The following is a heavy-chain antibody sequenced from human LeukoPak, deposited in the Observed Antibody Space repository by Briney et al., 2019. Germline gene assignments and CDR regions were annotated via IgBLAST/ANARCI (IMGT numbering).Heavy chain of an antibody. J-gene: IGHJ4*02. V-gene: IGHV4-39*01. Sequence: SETLSLTCTVSGGSISSSSYYWGWIRQPPGKGLEWIGSIYYSGSTYYNPSLKSRVTISVDTSKNQFSLKLSSVTAADTAVYYCARYQAVALYYFDYWGQGTLVTVSS. D-gene: IGHD6-19*01. CDR3: ARYQAVALYYFDY. CDR2: IYYSGST. CDR1: GGSISSSSYY.